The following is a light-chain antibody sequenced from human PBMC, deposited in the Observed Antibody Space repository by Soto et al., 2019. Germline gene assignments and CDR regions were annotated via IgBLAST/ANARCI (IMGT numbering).Light chain of an antibody. CDR3: ASWDASLNGWV. V-gene: IGLV1-44*01. J-gene: IGLJ3*02. Sequence: QSVLTQPPSASGTPGQRVTISCSGSSSNIGSDTVNWYQQLPGTAPKLLIHRSNQLPSGVPSRFSASKSGTSASLAISGLQSEDEADYYCASWDASLNGWVFGEGTKLTVL. CDR2: RSN. CDR1: SSNIGSDT.